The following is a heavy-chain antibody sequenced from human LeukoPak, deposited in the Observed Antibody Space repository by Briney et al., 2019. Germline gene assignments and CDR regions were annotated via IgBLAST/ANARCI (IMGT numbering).Heavy chain of an antibody. CDR2: SSYSGSA. D-gene: IGHD2-2*01. CDR3: ARYYCASSRCPGVDY. Sequence: SETLSLTCTVSGASITSGAYYWTWIRQHPGEGLEWIGNSSYSGSAYYNPSLKSRVTISVDPSKSQFSLKLSSVTAADTAVYYCARYYCASSRCPGVDYWGQGTLVTVSS. V-gene: IGHV4-31*03. CDR1: GASITSGAYY. J-gene: IGHJ4*02.